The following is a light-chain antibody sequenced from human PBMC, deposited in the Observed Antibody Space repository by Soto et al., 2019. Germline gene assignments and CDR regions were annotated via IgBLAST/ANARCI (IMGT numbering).Light chain of an antibody. CDR3: AAWDDSLNGEI. CDR1: SSNLGDNT. Sequence: QSVLTQPPSASGTPGQRVTISCSGSSSNLGDNTVNWYQQLPGTAPKLLIYRNNRRPSEVPDRFSGSKSGTSASLAISGLQSDDEADYYCAAWDDSLNGEIFGTGTKLTVL. J-gene: IGLJ1*01. CDR2: RNN. V-gene: IGLV1-44*01.